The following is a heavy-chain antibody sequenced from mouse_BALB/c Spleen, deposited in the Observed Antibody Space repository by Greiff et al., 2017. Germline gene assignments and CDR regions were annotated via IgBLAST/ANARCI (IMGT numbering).Heavy chain of an antibody. J-gene: IGHJ2*01. V-gene: IGHV5-6-3*01. CDR2: INSNGGST. Sequence: DVKLVESGGGLVQPGGSLKLSCAASGFTFSSYGMSWVRQTPDKRLELVATINSNGGSTYYPDSVKGRFTISRDNAKNTLYLQMSSLKSEDTAMYYCARDPHYYGSSYWDYWGQGTTLTVSS. CDR1: GFTFSSYG. CDR3: ARDPHYYGSSYWDY. D-gene: IGHD1-1*01.